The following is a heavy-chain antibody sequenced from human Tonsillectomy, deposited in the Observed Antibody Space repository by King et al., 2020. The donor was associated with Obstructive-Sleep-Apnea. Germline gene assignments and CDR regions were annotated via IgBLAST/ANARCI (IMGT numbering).Heavy chain of an antibody. D-gene: IGHD1-14*01. V-gene: IGHV1-46*01. J-gene: IGHJ4*02. CDR2: INPSGGST. CDR1: GDTFTSYY. CDR3: ATTADSAPDFDY. Sequence: PLVQSGAEVKKPGASVKVSCKASGDTFTSYYMHWVRQAPGQGLEWMGIINPSGGSTSYAQKFQGRVTMTRDTSTRTVYMELSSLRSEDTAVYYCATTADSAPDFDYWGQGTLVTVSS.